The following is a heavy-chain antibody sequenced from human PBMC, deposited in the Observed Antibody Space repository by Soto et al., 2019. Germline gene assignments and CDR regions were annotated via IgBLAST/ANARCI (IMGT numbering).Heavy chain of an antibody. CDR3: ARALVATKAPYYYYGMDV. Sequence: PGESLKISCKGYGYSFTIYWIRWVRQMPGKGLEWMGRIDPSDSYTNYSPSFQGHVTISADKSISTAYLQWSSLKASDTAMYYCARALVATKAPYYYYGMDVWGQGTTVTVSS. CDR1: GYSFTIYW. D-gene: IGHD5-12*01. J-gene: IGHJ6*01. V-gene: IGHV5-10-1*01. CDR2: IDPSDSYT.